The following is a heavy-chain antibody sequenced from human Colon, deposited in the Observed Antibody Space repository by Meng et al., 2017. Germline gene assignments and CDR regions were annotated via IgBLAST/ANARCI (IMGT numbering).Heavy chain of an antibody. D-gene: IGHD4-23*01. CDR3: ARPRYGGWHNQGMDV. CDR1: GFTFSTYS. Sequence: GESLKISCAASGFTFSTYSITWVRQAPGKGLEWVSSISRNSPYIYYADSVKGRFTISRDNAKNSVYLQMNSLRDEDKAVDYCARPRYGGWHNQGMDVWAQGTSVTVSS. J-gene: IGHJ6*02. V-gene: IGHV3-21*01. CDR2: ISRNSPYI.